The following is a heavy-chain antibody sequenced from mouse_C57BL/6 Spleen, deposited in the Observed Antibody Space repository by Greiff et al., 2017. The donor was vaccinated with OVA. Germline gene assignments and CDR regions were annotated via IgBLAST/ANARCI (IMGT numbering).Heavy chain of an antibody. J-gene: IGHJ3*01. D-gene: IGHD2-4*01. Sequence: QVQLKESGAELVQPGASVKLSCKASGYTFTTYPIEWMKQNHGQSLEWIGNFHPYNDDTKYNEKFKGKATLTVEKSSSTVYLELSRLTSDDSAVYYCARSGEYYDYDGAWFAYWGQGTLVTGSA. CDR1: GYTFTTYP. CDR3: ARSGEYYDYDGAWFAY. V-gene: IGHV1-47*01. CDR2: FHPYNDDT.